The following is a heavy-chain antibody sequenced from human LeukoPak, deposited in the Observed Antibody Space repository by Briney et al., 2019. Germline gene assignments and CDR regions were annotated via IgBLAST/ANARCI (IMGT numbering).Heavy chain of an antibody. V-gene: IGHV4-59*01. CDR3: ARDRPGSYWYFDL. D-gene: IGHD3-10*01. J-gene: IGHJ2*01. Sequence: SETLSLTCTVSGGSISDYYWNWMRQPPGKGLEWVGHIYYLGSTNYNPSLKSRVTISIDTSKNYFSLRLNSVIAADTAVYYCARDRPGSYWYFDLWGRGTLVTVSS. CDR2: IYYLGST. CDR1: GGSISDYY.